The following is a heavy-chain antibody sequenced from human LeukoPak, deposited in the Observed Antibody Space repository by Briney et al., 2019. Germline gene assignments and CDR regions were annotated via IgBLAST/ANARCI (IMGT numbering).Heavy chain of an antibody. V-gene: IGHV3-23*01. D-gene: IGHD3-22*01. CDR1: GFTFSSYA. CDR2: ISGSGGST. J-gene: IGHJ4*02. CDR3: AKDGGSAIVVVIRYYFDY. Sequence: GGSLRLSCAASGFTFSSYAMSWVRQAPGKGLEWVSTISGSGGSTYYADSVKGRITISRDNSKNTLYLQMNSLRAEDTAVYYCAKDGGSAIVVVIRYYFDYWGQGTLVTVSS.